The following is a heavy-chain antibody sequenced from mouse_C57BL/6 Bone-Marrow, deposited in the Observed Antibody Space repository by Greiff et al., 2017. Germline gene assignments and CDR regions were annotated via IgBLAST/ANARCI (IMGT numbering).Heavy chain of an antibody. D-gene: IGHD2-2*01. V-gene: IGHV1-81*01. Sequence: QVQLQQSGAELARPGASVKLSCKASGYTFTSYGISWVKQRTGQGLEWIGESYPRSGNTYENEKFKGKATLTADKSSSTAYMELRSLTAEDYAVYVCAPSYYGDDDYWGQGTTRTVSS. CDR2: SYPRSGNT. CDR3: APSYYGDDDY. CDR1: GYTFTSYG. J-gene: IGHJ2*01.